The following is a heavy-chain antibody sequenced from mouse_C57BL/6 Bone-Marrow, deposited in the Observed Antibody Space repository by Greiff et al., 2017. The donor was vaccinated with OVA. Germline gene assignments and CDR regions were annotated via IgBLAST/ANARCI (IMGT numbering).Heavy chain of an antibody. Sequence: EVQLVESGGGLVKPGGSLTLSCAASGFTFSDYGMHWVRQAPEKGLEWVAYISSGSSTIYYADPVTGRFTISRDNAKNTLFLQMTSLRSEDTAMYYCARTDGSRDWFAYWGQGTLVTVSA. CDR3: ARTDGSRDWFAY. J-gene: IGHJ3*01. D-gene: IGHD1-1*01. CDR1: GFTFSDYG. V-gene: IGHV5-17*01. CDR2: ISSGSSTI.